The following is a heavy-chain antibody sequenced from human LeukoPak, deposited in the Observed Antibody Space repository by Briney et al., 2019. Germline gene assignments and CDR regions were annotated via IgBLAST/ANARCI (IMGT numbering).Heavy chain of an antibody. CDR2: IYSGGST. J-gene: IGHJ4*02. CDR3: ARAAYYYDSSGYYYDY. CDR1: GFTLSSNY. Sequence: GGSLRLSCAAPGFTLSSNYMSCVRQAPGKRLEYVSVIYSGGSTYYADSVKGRFTIPRDNSKNTLYLQMNSLRAEDTAVYYCARAAYYYDSSGYYYDYWGQGTLVTVSS. D-gene: IGHD3-22*01. V-gene: IGHV3-66*01.